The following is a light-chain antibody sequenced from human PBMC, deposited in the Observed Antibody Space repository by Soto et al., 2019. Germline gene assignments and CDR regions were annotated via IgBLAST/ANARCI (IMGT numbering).Light chain of an antibody. CDR2: DAS. V-gene: IGKV1-5*01. Sequence: DIQMTQSPSTLSASVGDRVTITCRASQSISNWLAWYQQKPGKAPKLLIYDASTLQSGVSSRFSGSGSGTEFTLTISNLQPDDCASYSCQHYIKLSGTFGQWTKVDIK. CDR1: QSISNW. J-gene: IGKJ1*01. CDR3: QHYIKLSGT.